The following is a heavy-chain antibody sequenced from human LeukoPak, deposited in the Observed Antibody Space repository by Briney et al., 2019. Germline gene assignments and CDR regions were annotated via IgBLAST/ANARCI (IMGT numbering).Heavy chain of an antibody. Sequence: GGSLRLSCAASGFTFSSYEMNWVRQAPGKGLEWVSYINSGGETIFYADSVKGRFTISRDNAKNSLYLGMSSLRAEDTALYYCAREYGDYSSYFDLWGRGTLVTVSS. V-gene: IGHV3-48*03. CDR2: INSGGETI. CDR1: GFTFSSYE. J-gene: IGHJ2*01. CDR3: AREYGDYSSYFDL. D-gene: IGHD4-17*01.